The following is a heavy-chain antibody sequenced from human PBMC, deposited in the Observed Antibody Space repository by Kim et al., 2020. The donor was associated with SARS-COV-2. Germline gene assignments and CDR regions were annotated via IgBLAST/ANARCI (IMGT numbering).Heavy chain of an antibody. CDR1: GGSFSGYY. Sequence: SETLSLTCAVYGGSFSGYYWSWIRQPPGKGLEWIGEINHSGSTNYNPSLKSRVTISVDTSKNQFSLKLSSVTAADTAVYYCARARSYSSSWPHRGWFDPWGQGTLVTVSS. D-gene: IGHD6-13*01. V-gene: IGHV4-34*01. J-gene: IGHJ5*02. CDR3: ARARSYSSSWPHRGWFDP. CDR2: INHSGST.